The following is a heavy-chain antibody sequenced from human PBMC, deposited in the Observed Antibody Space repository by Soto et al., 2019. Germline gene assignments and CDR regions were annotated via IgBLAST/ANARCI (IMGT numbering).Heavy chain of an antibody. V-gene: IGHV1-69*13. J-gene: IGHJ6*02. CDR1: GGTFSSYA. CDR3: ARDRNIVATIYNYYGMDV. D-gene: IGHD5-12*01. CDR2: IIPIFGTA. Sequence: ASVKVSCKASGGTFSSYAISWGRQAPGQGLEWMGGIIPIFGTANYAQKFQGRVTITADESTSTAYMELSSLRSEDTAVYYCARDRNIVATIYNYYGMDVWGQGTTVTVSS.